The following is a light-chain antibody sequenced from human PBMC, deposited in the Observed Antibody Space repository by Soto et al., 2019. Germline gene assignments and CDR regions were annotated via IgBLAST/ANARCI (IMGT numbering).Light chain of an antibody. CDR3: ATWDDSLNAAV. Sequence: QSVLTQPPSASGTPGQRVTISCSGSNSNIGGNTVNWYQQLPGAAPKLLIYSNDQRPSGVPDRFSGSKFGTTASLAISGLQSEDEADYHCATWDDSLNAAVFGGGTKVTV. J-gene: IGLJ1*01. V-gene: IGLV1-44*01. CDR2: SND. CDR1: NSNIGGNT.